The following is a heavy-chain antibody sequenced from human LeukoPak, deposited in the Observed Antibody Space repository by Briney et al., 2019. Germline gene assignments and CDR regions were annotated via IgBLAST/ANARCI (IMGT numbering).Heavy chain of an antibody. D-gene: IGHD3-16*01. Sequence: GGSLTLSCATAGFSFYRYSLIWVRQAPGKGLEWVASITGRSSYIYYADSVKGRFTVSRDNAKKSLYLRMSSLRVEDTAVYYCATLNWDDGVVSGFDRWGQGILVTVSS. CDR1: GFSFYRYS. J-gene: IGHJ5*02. V-gene: IGHV3-21*01. CDR2: ITGRSSYI. CDR3: ATLNWDDGVVSGFDR.